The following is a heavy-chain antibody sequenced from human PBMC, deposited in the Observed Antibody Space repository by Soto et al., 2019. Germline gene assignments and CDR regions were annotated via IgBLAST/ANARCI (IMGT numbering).Heavy chain of an antibody. Sequence: PGGSLRLSCAASGFTFSNYGMNWVRQSPGKGLEWVSYISGSSSTIFYADSVKGRFTISRDNAKNSLYLQMNSLRAEDTAVYYCARAGVGGFDYWGQGTLVTVSS. CDR2: ISGSSSTI. CDR1: GFTFSNYG. CDR3: ARAGVGGFDY. V-gene: IGHV3-48*04. D-gene: IGHD3-16*01. J-gene: IGHJ4*02.